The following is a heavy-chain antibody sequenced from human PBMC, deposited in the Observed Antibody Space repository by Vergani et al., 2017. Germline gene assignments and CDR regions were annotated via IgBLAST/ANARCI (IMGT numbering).Heavy chain of an antibody. J-gene: IGHJ6*02. D-gene: IGHD5-12*01. CDR3: ARGNGYGYDGGMDV. V-gene: IGHV3-74*01. CDR2: INSDGSST. Sequence: EVQLVESGGGLVQPGGSLRLSCAASGFTFSRYWMHWVRQAPGKGLVWVSRINSDGSSTSYADSVKGRFTISRDNAKNTLYLQMNSLRAEDTAVYYCARGNGYGYDGGMDVWGQGTTVTVSS. CDR1: GFTFSRYW.